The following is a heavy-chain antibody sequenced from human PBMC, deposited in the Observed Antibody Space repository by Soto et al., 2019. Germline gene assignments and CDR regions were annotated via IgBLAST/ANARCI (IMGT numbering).Heavy chain of an antibody. CDR1: GSTFTSSA. D-gene: IGHD2-15*01. V-gene: IGHV1-58*01. J-gene: IGHJ5*02. CDR2: IVVGSGNT. CDR3: AAVKRHCSGGSCYPPDP. Sequence: SVKVSCKASGSTFTSSAVQWVRQARGQRLEWIGWIVVGSGNTNYAQKFQERVTITRDMSTSTAYMELSSLRSEDTAVYYCAAVKRHCSGGSCYPPDPWGQGTLVTVS.